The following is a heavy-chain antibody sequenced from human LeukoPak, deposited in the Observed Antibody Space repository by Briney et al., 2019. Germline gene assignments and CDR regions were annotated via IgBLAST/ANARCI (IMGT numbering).Heavy chain of an antibody. J-gene: IGHJ6*03. Sequence: ASVKVSCKASGYTFTSYDINWVRQATGQGLEWMGWMNPNSGNTGYAQKFQGRVTITRNTSISTAYMELSSLRSEDTAVYYCARGVIAAAGSPLGNYYYYMDVWGKGTTVTISS. CDR1: GYTFTSYD. D-gene: IGHD6-13*01. V-gene: IGHV1-8*03. CDR2: MNPNSGNT. CDR3: ARGVIAAAGSPLGNYYYYMDV.